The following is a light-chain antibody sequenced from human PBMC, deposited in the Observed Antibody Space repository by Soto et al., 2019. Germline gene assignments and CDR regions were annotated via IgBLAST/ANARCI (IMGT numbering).Light chain of an antibody. CDR3: QQGDSFPFT. J-gene: IGKJ4*01. CDR2: AAS. V-gene: IGKV1-12*01. Sequence: DIQMTQSPSSVSASVGDRVTITCRASQDISTGVAWYQQKPGKAPKLLISAASTLQSGVPRRFSGSGSGTDFTLIISSLQPEDFATYFCQQGDSFPFTFGGGTKVQIK. CDR1: QDISTG.